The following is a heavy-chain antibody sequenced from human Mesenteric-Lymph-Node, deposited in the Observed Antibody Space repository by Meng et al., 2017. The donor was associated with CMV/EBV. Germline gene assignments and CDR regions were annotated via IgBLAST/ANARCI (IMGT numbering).Heavy chain of an antibody. CDR3: AAGSASTGAGGFDL. V-gene: IGHV1-58*01. CDR1: GFTFITSA. CDR2: IAVGSGST. Sequence: SVKVSCKASGFTFITSAVQWVRQARGQRLEWVGWIAVGSGSTNSAQKFQERVTITRDMSTNTVYMELTSLRSEDTAVYYCAAGSASTGAGGFDLWGRGTMVTVS. D-gene: IGHD2-8*02. J-gene: IGHJ3*01.